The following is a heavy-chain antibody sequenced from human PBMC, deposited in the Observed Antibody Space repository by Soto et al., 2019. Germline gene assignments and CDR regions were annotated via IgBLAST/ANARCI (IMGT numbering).Heavy chain of an antibody. CDR3: ATNYGSGSTHFDY. Sequence: QVQLVQSGAEVKKPGSSVKVSCTASEGTFNSYTISWVRQAPGQGLEWMGRVIPILGMANFAQKFQGRVMXTXDXXTITAYMVLSSLRSDDTAVYYCATNYGSGSTHFDYWGQGTLVTVSS. J-gene: IGHJ4*02. CDR2: VIPILGMA. V-gene: IGHV1-69*02. CDR1: EGTFNSYT. D-gene: IGHD3-10*01.